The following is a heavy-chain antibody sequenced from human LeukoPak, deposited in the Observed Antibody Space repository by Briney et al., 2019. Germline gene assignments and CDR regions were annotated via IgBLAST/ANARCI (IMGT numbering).Heavy chain of an antibody. Sequence: PGGSLRLSCAASGFTFDDYGMSWVRQAPGKGLEWVSGINWNGGSTGYADSVKGRFTISRDNAKNSLYLQMNSLRAEDTALYYCARGGIHYGDYVNYFDYWGQGTLVTVSS. CDR2: INWNGGST. CDR1: GFTFDDYG. V-gene: IGHV3-20*04. CDR3: ARGGIHYGDYVNYFDY. J-gene: IGHJ4*02. D-gene: IGHD4-17*01.